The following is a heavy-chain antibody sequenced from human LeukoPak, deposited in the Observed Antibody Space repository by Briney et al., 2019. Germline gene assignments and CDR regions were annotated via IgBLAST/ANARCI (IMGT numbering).Heavy chain of an antibody. V-gene: IGHV1-24*01. CDR2: FDPEDGET. CDR3: ARGHYSSSSLTFDY. Sequence: ASVKVSCKVSGYTLTELSMHWVRQAPGKGLEWMGGFDPEDGETINAQKFQGRVTMTEDTSTDTAYMELSSLRSEDTAVYYCARGHYSSSSLTFDYWGQGTLVTVSS. CDR1: GYTLTELS. D-gene: IGHD6-6*01. J-gene: IGHJ4*02.